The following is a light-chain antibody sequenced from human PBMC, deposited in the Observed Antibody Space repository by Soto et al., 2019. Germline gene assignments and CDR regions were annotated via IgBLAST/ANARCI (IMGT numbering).Light chain of an antibody. Sequence: EIVFTQSPGPLSLSPGERATLSCRASQSVSSSYLAWYQRKPGQAPRLLIYGASSRATGIPDRFSGSGSGTDFTLTISRLEPEDFAVFYCQQYGTSEIIFGQGTRREIK. J-gene: IGKJ5*01. V-gene: IGKV3-20*01. CDR3: QQYGTSEII. CDR2: GAS. CDR1: QSVSSSY.